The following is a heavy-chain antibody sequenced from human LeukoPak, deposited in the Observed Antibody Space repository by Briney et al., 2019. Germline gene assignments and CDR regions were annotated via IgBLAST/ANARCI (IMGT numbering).Heavy chain of an antibody. D-gene: IGHD5-12*01. CDR3: ARGVVAEVFDI. V-gene: IGHV4-34*01. Sequence: PSETLSLTCAVYGGSFSGYYWSWIRQPPGKGLEWIGEINHSGSTNYNPSLKSRVTISVDTSKNQFSLKLSSVTAAGTAVYYCARGVVAEVFDIWGQGTMVTVSS. CDR2: INHSGST. CDR1: GGSFSGYY. J-gene: IGHJ3*02.